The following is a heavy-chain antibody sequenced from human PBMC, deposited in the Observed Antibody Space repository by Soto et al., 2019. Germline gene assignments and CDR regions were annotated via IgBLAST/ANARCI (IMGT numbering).Heavy chain of an antibody. CDR3: ASTDSSSWYTYFQH. J-gene: IGHJ1*01. CDR1: GGTFSSYA. D-gene: IGHD6-13*01. V-gene: IGHV1-69*12. CDR2: IIPIFGTA. Sequence: QVQLVQSGAEVKKPGSSVKVSCKASGGTFSSYAISWVRQAPGQGLEWMGGIIPIFGTANYAQKFQGRVTITADESTSTAYMERSSLRSEDTDVYYCASTDSSSWYTYFQHWGQGTLVTVSS.